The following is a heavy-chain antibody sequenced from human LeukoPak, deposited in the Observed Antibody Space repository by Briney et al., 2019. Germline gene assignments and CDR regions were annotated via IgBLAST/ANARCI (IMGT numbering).Heavy chain of an antibody. D-gene: IGHD3-10*01. CDR3: ARDAMVRGVIINPDY. Sequence: GGSLRLSCAASGFTFSSYWMSWVRQAPGKGLEWVANIKQDGSEKYYVDSVKGRFTISRDNAKNSLYLQMNSLRAEDTAVYYCARDAMVRGVIINPDYWGQGTLVTVSS. V-gene: IGHV3-7*01. CDR2: IKQDGSEK. CDR1: GFTFSSYW. J-gene: IGHJ4*02.